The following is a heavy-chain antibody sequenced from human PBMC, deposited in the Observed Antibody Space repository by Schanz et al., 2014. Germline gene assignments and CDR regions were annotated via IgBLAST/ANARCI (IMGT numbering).Heavy chain of an antibody. V-gene: IGHV1-69*04. J-gene: IGHJ3*02. CDR2: FMPFLGIT. CDR3: ARDRWNYEGGIFDI. CDR1: GDTFDHFG. D-gene: IGHD1-7*01. Sequence: QVQLVQSGAEVKKPGSSVKASCKATGDTFDHFGISWVRQAPGQGPEWIGRFMPFLGITNLAQKFQDRVTMTADKATSTAYMELSGLRSEDTAMYYCARDRWNYEGGIFDIWGQGPMVTVSS.